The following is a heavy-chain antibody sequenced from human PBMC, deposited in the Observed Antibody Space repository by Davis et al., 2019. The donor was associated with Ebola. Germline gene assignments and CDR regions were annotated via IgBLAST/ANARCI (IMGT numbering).Heavy chain of an antibody. D-gene: IGHD2/OR15-2a*01. J-gene: IGHJ6*02. CDR3: AKDFPGLRYLVLSTPPMDV. Sequence: GGSLRLSCAASGFTVSNSYMNWVRQAPGKGLEWVSTIYTGDNTYFADSVKGRFTISRDNSKNTLYLQMNSLRAEDTAVYYCAKDFPGLRYLVLSTPPMDVWGQGTTVTVSS. V-gene: IGHV3-53*01. CDR2: IYTGDNT. CDR1: GFTVSNSY.